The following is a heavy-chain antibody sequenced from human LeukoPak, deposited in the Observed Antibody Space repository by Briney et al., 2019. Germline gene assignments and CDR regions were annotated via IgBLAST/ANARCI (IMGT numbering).Heavy chain of an antibody. CDR1: GWSFSGYY. CDR2: INHSGST. J-gene: IGHJ4*02. CDR3: ARGYTDYGDELGY. D-gene: IGHD4-17*01. Sequence: ASETLSLTCAGYGWSFSGYYWSWVRQPPGKGLEWVGEINHSGSTNYNPSPKSRVTISVDTSKNQFSLKLSSVTAADTAVYYCARGYTDYGDELGYWGQGTLVTVSS. V-gene: IGHV4-34*01.